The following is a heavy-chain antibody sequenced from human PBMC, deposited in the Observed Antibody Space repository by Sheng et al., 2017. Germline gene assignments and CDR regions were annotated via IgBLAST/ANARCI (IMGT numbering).Heavy chain of an antibody. D-gene: IGHD2-2*01. V-gene: IGHV1-69*10. J-gene: IGHJ6*03. Sequence: QVQLVQSGAEVKKPGSSVKVSCKASGGTFSSYAISWVRQAPGQGLEWMGGIIPILGIANYAQKFQGRVTITADKSTSTAYMELSSLRSEDTAVYYCARGFDCSSTSCYYMDVWGQGTTVTVSS. CDR3: ARGFDCSSTSCYYMDV. CDR2: IIPILGIA. CDR1: GGTFSSYA.